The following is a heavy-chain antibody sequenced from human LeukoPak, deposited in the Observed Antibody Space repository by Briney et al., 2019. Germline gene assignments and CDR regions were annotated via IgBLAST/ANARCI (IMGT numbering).Heavy chain of an antibody. D-gene: IGHD5-18*01. Sequence: SEALSLTCTVSGGSISSSSYYWGWIRQPPGKGLEWIGSIYYSGSTYYNPSLKSRVTISVDTSKNQFSLKLSSVTAADTAVYYCARLQAAMVTFFAFDIWGQGTMVTVSS. CDR2: IYYSGST. V-gene: IGHV4-39*01. J-gene: IGHJ3*02. CDR1: GGSISSSSYY. CDR3: ARLQAAMVTFFAFDI.